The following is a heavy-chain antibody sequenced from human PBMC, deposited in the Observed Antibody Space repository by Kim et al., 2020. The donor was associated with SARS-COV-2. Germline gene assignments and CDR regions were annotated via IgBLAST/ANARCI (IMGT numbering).Heavy chain of an antibody. CDR3: ARDPGIVGATTSYFDY. D-gene: IGHD1-26*01. J-gene: IGHJ4*02. Sequence: GGSLRLSCAASGFTFSSYAMHWVRQAPGKGLEWVAVISYDGSNKYYADSVKGRFTISRDNSKNTLYLQMNSLRAEDTAVYYCARDPGIVGATTSYFDYWGQGTLVTVSS. V-gene: IGHV3-30-3*01. CDR2: ISYDGSNK. CDR1: GFTFSSYA.